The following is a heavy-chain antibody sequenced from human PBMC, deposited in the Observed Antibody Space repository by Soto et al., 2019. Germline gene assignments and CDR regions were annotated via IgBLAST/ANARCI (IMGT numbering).Heavy chain of an antibody. CDR2: IYYSGTT. J-gene: IGHJ5*02. D-gene: IGHD1-1*01. CDR1: GGSISSISYY. CDR3: ARRPDDYQTDEGTGLDP. V-gene: IGHV4-39*01. Sequence: PSETLALTCTVYGGSISSISYYWAWIRQPPGKGLEWIGSIYYSGTTYYNPSLKSRLTISVDTSKSQFSLNLRFVTVADTAVYYCARRPDDYQTDEGTGLDPWGQGILVTVSS.